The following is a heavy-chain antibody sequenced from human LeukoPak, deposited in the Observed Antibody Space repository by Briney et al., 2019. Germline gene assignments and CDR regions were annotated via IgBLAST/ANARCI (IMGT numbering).Heavy chain of an antibody. CDR1: GFTFSTYG. D-gene: IGHD1-1*01. Sequence: GGSLRLSCAASGFTFSTYGMHWVRQAPGKGLEWVSAISGSGGSTYYADSAKGRFTISRDNSKNTLYLQMNSLRAEDTAVCYCAKDFGTGTYGRFFDYWGQGTLVTVSS. V-gene: IGHV3-23*01. CDR2: ISGSGGST. CDR3: AKDFGTGTYGRFFDY. J-gene: IGHJ4*02.